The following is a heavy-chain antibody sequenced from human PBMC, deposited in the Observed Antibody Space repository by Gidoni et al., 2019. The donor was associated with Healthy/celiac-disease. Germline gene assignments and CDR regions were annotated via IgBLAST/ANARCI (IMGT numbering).Heavy chain of an antibody. Sequence: QVQLQESGPGLVKPSETLSLTCTGSGSSVSSGSYYWSWIRRPPGKGLEWIGYIYSSGSTNYNPSLKSRVTISVDTSKNQFSLKLSSVTAADTAVYYCARVHYDFWSGYSYYFDYWGQGTLVTVSS. D-gene: IGHD3-3*01. CDR2: IYSSGST. V-gene: IGHV4-61*01. CDR3: ARVHYDFWSGYSYYFDY. CDR1: GSSVSSGSYY. J-gene: IGHJ4*02.